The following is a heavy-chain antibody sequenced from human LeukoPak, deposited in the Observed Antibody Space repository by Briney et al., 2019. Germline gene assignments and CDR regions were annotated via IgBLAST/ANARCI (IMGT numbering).Heavy chain of an antibody. CDR3: AKDRVGSGWYGRGYFDY. Sequence: GGSLRLSCAVSGFTFSSYWMHWVRQAPGKGLEWVSTITGSGDSTYYADSVKGRFTISRDNSKNTLYLQMNSLRAEDTAVYYCAKDRVGSGWYGRGYFDYWGQGTLVTVSS. D-gene: IGHD6-19*01. CDR1: GFTFSSYW. CDR2: ITGSGDST. V-gene: IGHV3-23*01. J-gene: IGHJ4*02.